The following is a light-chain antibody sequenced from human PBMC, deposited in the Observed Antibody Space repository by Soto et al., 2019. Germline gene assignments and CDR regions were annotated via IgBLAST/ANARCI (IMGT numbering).Light chain of an antibody. CDR2: DVI. CDR1: TSDVGGYDY. Sequence: QSALTQPRSVSGSPGQSVTISCTGTTSDVGGYDYVSWYQQHPGKAPKVIIYDVIKRPSGVPDRFSGSTSGNTASLTISGLLAEDEADYYCCSYAGIYSYVFGTGTKLTVL. CDR3: CSYAGIYSYV. J-gene: IGLJ1*01. V-gene: IGLV2-11*01.